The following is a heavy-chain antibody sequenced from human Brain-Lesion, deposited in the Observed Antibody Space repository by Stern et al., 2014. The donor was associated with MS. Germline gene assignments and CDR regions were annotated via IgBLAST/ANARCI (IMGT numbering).Heavy chain of an antibody. CDR3: SRRGSPNHGGYYFDY. CDR2: IYWDDDT. CDR1: GFSLTITGEA. J-gene: IGHJ4*02. V-gene: IGHV2-5*02. Sequence: QVPLEESGPTLVRPTQPLTLTCTFSGFSLTITGEAGAWIRQPPGKALEWASLIYWDDDTVESPPLQSSLTVTKTTTNHQEVLTLPNMDPVDAGTYYCSRRGSPNHGGYYFDYWGQGILVTVSS. D-gene: IGHD2-8*01.